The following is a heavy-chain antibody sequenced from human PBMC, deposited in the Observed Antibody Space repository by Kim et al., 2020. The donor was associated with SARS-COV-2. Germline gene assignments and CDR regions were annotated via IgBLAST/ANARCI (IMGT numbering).Heavy chain of an antibody. CDR2: IYYSGST. V-gene: IGHV4-31*03. D-gene: IGHD2-2*01. CDR3: ARYCSSTSCRWFDP. J-gene: IGHJ5*02. CDR1: GGCISSGGYY. Sequence: SETLSLTCTVSGGCISSGGYYWSWIRQYPGKGLEWIGYIYYSGSTYYNPSLRSRVSISVDTSKNQFSLTLNSVTAADTAVSYCARYCSSTSCRWFDPSA.